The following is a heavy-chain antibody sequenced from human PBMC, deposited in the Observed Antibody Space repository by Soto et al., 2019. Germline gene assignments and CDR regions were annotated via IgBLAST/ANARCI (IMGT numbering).Heavy chain of an antibody. Sequence: EVQLLESGGGLVQPGGSLRLSCAASGFTFSTYAMNWVRQAPGKGLEWVSGISGSVGGTYYADSVKGRFTISRDNSKNTLYRQMNSLRAEETAVYYCAKDRTVYYDFWSGPPSLDVWGQGTTVTVSS. D-gene: IGHD3-3*01. V-gene: IGHV3-23*01. CDR3: AKDRTVYYDFWSGPPSLDV. CDR2: ISGSVGGT. J-gene: IGHJ6*02. CDR1: GFTFSTYA.